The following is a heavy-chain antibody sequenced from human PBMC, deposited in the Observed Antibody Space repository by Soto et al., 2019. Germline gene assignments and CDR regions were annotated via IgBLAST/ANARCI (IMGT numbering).Heavy chain of an antibody. CDR1: GFTFSSYG. CDR3: AKDQAGNIDYGSPFDI. Sequence: QVQLVESGGGVVQPGRSLRLSCAASGFTFSSYGRHWVRQAPGKGLEWVAVISYDGSNKYYADSVKGRFTISRDNSKNTLYLQMNSLRAEDTAVYYCAKDQAGNIDYGSPFDIWGQGTMVTVSS. D-gene: IGHD3-10*01. V-gene: IGHV3-30*18. J-gene: IGHJ3*02. CDR2: ISYDGSNK.